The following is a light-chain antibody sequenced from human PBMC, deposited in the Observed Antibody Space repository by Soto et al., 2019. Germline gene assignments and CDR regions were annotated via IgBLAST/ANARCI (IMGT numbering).Light chain of an antibody. Sequence: DIQMPHSQSSLSAALEDRFTITGRTSQSISNYLNWYQPKPGKAPTLLIYAASTLQSGVPSRFSGSGSETDFTLTISGLQPEDFATYYCQKSYSNPRKCGQGTKVDIK. CDR2: AAS. CDR1: QSISNY. J-gene: IGKJ1*01. V-gene: IGKV1-39*01. CDR3: QKSYSNPRK.